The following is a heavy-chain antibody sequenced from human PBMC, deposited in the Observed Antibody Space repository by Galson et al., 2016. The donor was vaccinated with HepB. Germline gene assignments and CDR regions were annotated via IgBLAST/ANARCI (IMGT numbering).Heavy chain of an antibody. D-gene: IGHD2-8*01. J-gene: IGHJ1*01. CDR3: GRDTIGATFQN. CDR1: GFTGRNTY. CDR2: ISSDEST. Sequence: SLRLSCAAFGFTGRNTYMNWVRQAPGKGLEWVSPISSDESTYYADSVRGRFTISRDNSRNTLYLQMNSLRDEDTAVYYCGRDTIGATFQNWGQGTLVTVSS. V-gene: IGHV3-66*01.